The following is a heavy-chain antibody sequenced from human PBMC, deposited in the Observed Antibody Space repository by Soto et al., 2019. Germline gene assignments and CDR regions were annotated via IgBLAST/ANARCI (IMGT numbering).Heavy chain of an antibody. CDR2: IGYDGSNK. D-gene: IGHD5-18*01. Sequence: QMQLVESGGGVVQPGRSLRLSCAASGLTFSSYGMHWVRQAPGRGLEWVAVIGYDGSNKYYADSVKGRFTISRDNSKKTLYLHMNGLRAEDTAVYFCAKDLYSYGYEILVAGNYFDYWGQGTLVTVSS. J-gene: IGHJ4*02. CDR3: AKDLYSYGYEILVAGNYFDY. CDR1: GLTFSSYG. V-gene: IGHV3-30*18.